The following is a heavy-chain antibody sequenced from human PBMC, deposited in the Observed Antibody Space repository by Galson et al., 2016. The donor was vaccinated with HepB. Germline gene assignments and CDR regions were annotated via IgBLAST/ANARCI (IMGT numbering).Heavy chain of an antibody. CDR1: GGSFSDYY. D-gene: IGHD4-17*01. CDR3: ARGYGDSTVQLWFDP. V-gene: IGHV4-34*01. CDR2: INHSGSA. Sequence: LSLTCAVYGGSFSDYYWSWIRQSPGKGLGWIGEINHSGSANYNPSLKSRVTISVDRSKNQFSLRLNSVTAADTAVYYCARGYGDSTVQLWFDPGGQGTLVTVSS. J-gene: IGHJ5*02.